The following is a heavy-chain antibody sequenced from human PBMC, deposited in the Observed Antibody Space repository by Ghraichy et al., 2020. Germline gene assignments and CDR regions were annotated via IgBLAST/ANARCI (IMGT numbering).Heavy chain of an antibody. J-gene: IGHJ6*02. CDR1: GFTFSGFG. D-gene: IGHD4-23*01. V-gene: IGHV3-48*02. Sequence: GSLRLSCVGSGFTFSGFGMNWVRQSPGKGLEWVSYITSSGRSIFYADSVKGRFTISRDNAKNSLSLQMNSLRDEDTAVYYCARASTVVRFYYYGGMDVWGPGTPVTVSS. CDR2: ITSSGRSI. CDR3: ARASTVVRFYYYGGMDV.